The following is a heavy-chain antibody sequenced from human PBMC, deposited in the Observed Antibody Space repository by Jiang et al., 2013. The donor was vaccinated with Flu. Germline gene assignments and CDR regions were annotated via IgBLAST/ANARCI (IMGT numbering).Heavy chain of an antibody. V-gene: IGHV1-69*01. D-gene: IGHD5-18*01. J-gene: IGHJ4*02. CDR1: GGPFNANA. CDR2: LNPXFGTT. Sequence: GAEVKKPGSSVKVSCKASGGPFNANAISWVRQAPGQGLDWMGGLNPXFGTTNYAQKFQDRVTFTADEFMSTAYMELSSLTSEDTAIYYCARGRGYSLETDLANWGQGTLVTVSS. CDR3: ARGRGYSLETDLAN.